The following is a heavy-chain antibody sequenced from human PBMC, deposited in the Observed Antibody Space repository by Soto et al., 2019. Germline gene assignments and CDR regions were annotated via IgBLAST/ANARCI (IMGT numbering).Heavy chain of an antibody. CDR2: ISWNNGNI. V-gene: IGHV3-9*01. CDR3: AKDRISIAVAGPFSYGMDV. J-gene: IGHJ6*02. Sequence: EVQLVESGGGLVQSGRSLRLSCAASGFTFDDYAMHWVRQAPGKGLEWVSGISWNNGNIGYADSVKGRFTISRDNAKNSLYLQMNSLSAEDTALYYCAKDRISIAVAGPFSYGMDVWGHGTTVTVSS. D-gene: IGHD6-19*01. CDR1: GFTFDDYA.